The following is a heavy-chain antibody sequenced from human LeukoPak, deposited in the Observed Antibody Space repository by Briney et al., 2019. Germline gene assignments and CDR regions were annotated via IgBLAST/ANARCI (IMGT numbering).Heavy chain of an antibody. CDR1: GFTFRNYD. J-gene: IGHJ5*02. CDR3: AREGYDFWSGPNRFDP. V-gene: IGHV3-21*01. D-gene: IGHD3-3*01. CDR2: IDTDGTYI. Sequence: PGGSLRLSCAASGFTFRNYDIHWIRQAPGKGLEWVSSIDTDGTYIHYADSVKGRFTISRDNSKNSLYQQMNSLRAEDTAVYYCAREGYDFWSGPNRFDPWGQGTLVTVCS.